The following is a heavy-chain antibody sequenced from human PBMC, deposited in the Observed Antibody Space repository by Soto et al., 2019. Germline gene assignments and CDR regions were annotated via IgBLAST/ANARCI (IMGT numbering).Heavy chain of an antibody. D-gene: IGHD5-12*01. V-gene: IGHV3-30*18. Sequence: GGSLRLSCPSSGFTFSSYGMHWVRPAPSKGLEWMAVISYDGSNKYYADSVKGRFTISRDNSKNTLYLQMNSLRAEDTAVYYCAKNTLNSLLVVATISIDYGGRGTLVTVS. CDR2: ISYDGSNK. CDR1: GFTFSSYG. CDR3: AKNTLNSLLVVATISIDY. J-gene: IGHJ4*02.